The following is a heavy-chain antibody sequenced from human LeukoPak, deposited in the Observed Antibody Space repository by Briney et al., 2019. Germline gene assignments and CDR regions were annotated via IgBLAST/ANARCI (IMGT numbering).Heavy chain of an antibody. D-gene: IGHD3-22*01. CDR3: ARGTYYDSSAYSGVRLFDY. J-gene: IGHJ4*02. CDR2: INPNSGRT. Sequence: GASVKVPCRASGYTFTGYYMHWIRQAPGQGLEWMGWINPNSGRTNYAQKFQGRVTMTSDTPISTAYMDLSRLRSDDTALYYCARGTYYDSSAYSGVRLFDYWGQGTLVTVSS. V-gene: IGHV1-2*02. CDR1: GYTFTGYY.